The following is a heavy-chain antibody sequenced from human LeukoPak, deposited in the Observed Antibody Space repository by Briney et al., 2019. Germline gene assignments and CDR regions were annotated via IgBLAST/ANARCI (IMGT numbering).Heavy chain of an antibody. V-gene: IGHV1-18*01. D-gene: IGHD5-12*01. CDR3: ARGYSDYDLDY. J-gene: IGHJ4*02. CDR1: GYTFTRYG. Sequence: ASVNVSCKASGYTFTRYGITWVRQAPGQGLEWMGWISAYNDNTKYAQKVQGRVTMTTDTSTSTAYMELRSLRSDDTAVYYCARGYSDYDLDYWGQGTLVTVSS. CDR2: ISAYNDNT.